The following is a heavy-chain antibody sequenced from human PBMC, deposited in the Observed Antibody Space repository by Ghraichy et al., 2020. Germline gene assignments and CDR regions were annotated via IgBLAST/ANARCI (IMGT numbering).Heavy chain of an antibody. Sequence: LSLTCAASGFTFSSYAMHWVRQAPGKGLEWVAVISYDGSNKYYADSVKGRFTISRDNSKNTLYLQMNSLRAEDTAVYYCAREGEMATLIDYWGQGTLVTVSS. CDR2: ISYDGSNK. D-gene: IGHD5-24*01. V-gene: IGHV3-30*04. CDR3: AREGEMATLIDY. J-gene: IGHJ4*02. CDR1: GFTFSSYA.